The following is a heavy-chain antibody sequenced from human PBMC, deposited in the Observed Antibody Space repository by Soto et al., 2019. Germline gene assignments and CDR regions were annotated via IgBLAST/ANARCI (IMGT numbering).Heavy chain of an antibody. Sequence: QLQLQESGSGLVGTSQTLSLTCAVSGGSISSGGYSWNWIRQPPGKGLEWIGYIYHSGSTLYNPSLKSRVTISVDKSKNQFSLRLYSVTAADTAVYYCARDQLEGNWFDPWGQGTLVTVSS. CDR2: IYHSGST. V-gene: IGHV4-30-2*01. CDR1: GGSISSGGYS. D-gene: IGHD1-1*01. J-gene: IGHJ5*02. CDR3: ARDQLEGNWFDP.